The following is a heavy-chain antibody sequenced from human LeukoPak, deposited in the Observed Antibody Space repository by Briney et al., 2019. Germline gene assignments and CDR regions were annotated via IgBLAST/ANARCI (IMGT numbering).Heavy chain of an antibody. V-gene: IGHV1-69-2*01. Sequence: ASVKVSCKVSGYTFTDYYMHWVQQAPGKGLEWMGLVDPEDGETIYAEKFQGRVTITADTSTDTACMELSSLRSEDTAVYFCATARSGSCDYWGQGTLVTVSS. CDR1: GYTFTDYY. J-gene: IGHJ4*02. CDR2: VDPEDGET. CDR3: ATARSGSCDY. D-gene: IGHD1-26*01.